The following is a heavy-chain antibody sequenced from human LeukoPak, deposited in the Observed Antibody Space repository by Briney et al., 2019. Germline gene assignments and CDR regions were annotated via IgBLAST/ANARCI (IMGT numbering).Heavy chain of an antibody. CDR2: ISSSGSSV. J-gene: IGHJ4*02. Sequence: PGGSLRLSCAASGFTFSSYSMNWVRQAPGKGLEWVSCISSSGSSVYYADSVKGRFTISRDNAKNSLHLQMNSLRDEDTAVYYCARESQGDHVDYWGQGTLLTVSS. V-gene: IGHV3-48*02. D-gene: IGHD2-21*02. CDR3: ARESQGDHVDY. CDR1: GFTFSSYS.